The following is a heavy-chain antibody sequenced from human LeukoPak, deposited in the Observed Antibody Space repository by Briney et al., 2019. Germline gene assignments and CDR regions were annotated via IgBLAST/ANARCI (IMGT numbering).Heavy chain of an antibody. Sequence: GGSLRLSCEASGFTFSSYGMHWVRQAPGKGLEWVAFIRYDGSNKYYADSVKGRFTISRDNSKNTLYLQMNSLRADDTAVYYCAKDPRRGVGFVGATFDYWGQGTLVSVSS. D-gene: IGHD1-26*01. CDR3: AKDPRRGVGFVGATFDY. CDR2: IRYDGSNK. CDR1: GFTFSSYG. V-gene: IGHV3-30*02. J-gene: IGHJ4*02.